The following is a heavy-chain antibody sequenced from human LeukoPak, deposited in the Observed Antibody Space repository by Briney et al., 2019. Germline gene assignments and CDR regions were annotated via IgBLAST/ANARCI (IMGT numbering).Heavy chain of an antibody. Sequence: TSETLSLTCTVSGGSISSYYWSWIRQPPGKGLEWIGYIYYSGSTNYNPSLKSRVTISVDTSKNQFSLKLSSVTAADTAVYYCASSGRYSSSSGAGYWGQGTLVTVSS. J-gene: IGHJ4*02. V-gene: IGHV4-59*08. CDR1: GGSISSYY. CDR2: IYYSGST. D-gene: IGHD6-6*01. CDR3: ASSGRYSSSSGAGY.